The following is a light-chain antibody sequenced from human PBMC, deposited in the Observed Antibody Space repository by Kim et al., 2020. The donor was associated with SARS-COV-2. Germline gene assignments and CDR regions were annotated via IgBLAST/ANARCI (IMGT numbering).Light chain of an antibody. CDR1: SSNIGNNA. Sequence: QRVTISCAGSSSNIGNNAVNWYQQLPGKAPKLLIYYDDLLPSGVSDRFSGSKSGTSASLAISGLQSEDEADYYCAAWDDSLNGVVFGGGTQLTVL. CDR2: YDD. CDR3: AAWDDSLNGVV. J-gene: IGLJ2*01. V-gene: IGLV1-36*01.